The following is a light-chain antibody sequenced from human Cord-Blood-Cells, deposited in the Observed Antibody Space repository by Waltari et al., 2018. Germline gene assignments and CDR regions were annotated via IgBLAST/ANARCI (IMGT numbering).Light chain of an antibody. CDR1: RHDVGRYNH. CDR3: CSYARSSSVV. Sequence: QSALTQPASVSGSPGQSLHISCTGTRHDVGRYNHFSWYQKHPGKAPQLIIYEGSKRPSGVFNRFSSSKSGNTASLTISGLQAEDEADYYCCSYARSSSVVFGGGTKLTVL. CDR2: EGS. V-gene: IGLV2-23*01. J-gene: IGLJ2*01.